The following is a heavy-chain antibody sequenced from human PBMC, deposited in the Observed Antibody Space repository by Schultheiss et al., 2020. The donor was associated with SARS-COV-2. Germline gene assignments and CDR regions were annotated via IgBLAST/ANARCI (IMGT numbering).Heavy chain of an antibody. CDR3: ARDIGVQPDY. D-gene: IGHD3-10*01. CDR1: GFTFSSYG. Sequence: GGSLRLSCAASGFTFSSYGMHWVRQAPGKGLEWVSSISSSSSYIYYADSVKGRFTISRDNAKNSLYLQMNSLRAEDTAVYYCARDIGVQPDYWGQGTLVTVSS. J-gene: IGHJ4*02. CDR2: ISSSSSYI. V-gene: IGHV3-21*01.